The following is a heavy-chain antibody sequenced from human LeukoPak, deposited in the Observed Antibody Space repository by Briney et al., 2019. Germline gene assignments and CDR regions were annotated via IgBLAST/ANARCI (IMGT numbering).Heavy chain of an antibody. D-gene: IGHD4-23*01. V-gene: IGHV3-49*02. CDR2: IRSKTYGGKT. CDR1: GFPFGYYP. J-gene: IGHJ4*02. Sequence: GGSLRLSCTASGFPFGYYPMIWVRQAPGKGLEWLGFIRSKTYGGKTEYAESVKGRLTLSRDDSKSIAYLQMNSLKTEDTTVYYCTRAVAHLDYWGQGTLVTVSS. CDR3: TRAVAHLDY.